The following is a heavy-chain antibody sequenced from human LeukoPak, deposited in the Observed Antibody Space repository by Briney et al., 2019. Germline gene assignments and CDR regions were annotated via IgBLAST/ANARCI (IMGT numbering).Heavy chain of an antibody. J-gene: IGHJ4*02. D-gene: IGHD2-15*01. CDR1: GFTFSSYA. Sequence: GGSLRLSCAASGFTFSSYAMSWVRQAPGHGLEWVSAISGSGGSTYYADSVKGRFTISRDTSKNTRYLQMNSLRVEDTAISYCAKGRGYCTGGSCYSDYWGQGTLVTVSS. V-gene: IGHV3-23*01. CDR2: ISGSGGST. CDR3: AKGRGYCTGGSCYSDY.